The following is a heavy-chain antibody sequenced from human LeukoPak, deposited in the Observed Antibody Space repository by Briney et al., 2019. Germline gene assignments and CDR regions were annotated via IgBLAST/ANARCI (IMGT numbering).Heavy chain of an antibody. CDR1: GFTFSYYS. CDR3: ARLREVVIIPAAVDY. J-gene: IGHJ4*02. Sequence: PGGSLRLSCAASGFTFSYYSVTWVRQAPGKGLEWVSAIMSSGTYIYYADSVKGRFTISRDNAKNPLYLQMNSLRAEDTAVYYCARLREVVIIPAAVDYWGQGTLVTVSS. D-gene: IGHD2-2*01. CDR2: IMSSGTYI. V-gene: IGHV3-21*01.